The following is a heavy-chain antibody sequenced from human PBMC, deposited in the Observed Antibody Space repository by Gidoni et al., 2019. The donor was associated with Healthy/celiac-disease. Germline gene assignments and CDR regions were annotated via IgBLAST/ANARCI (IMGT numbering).Heavy chain of an antibody. J-gene: IGHJ1*01. CDR2: ISSSSSYI. D-gene: IGHD1-26*01. Sequence: EVQLVESGGGLVKPGGSLRLSCAASGFTFSSYSMNWVRQAPGKGLEWVSSISSSSSYIYYADSVKGRFTISRDNAKNSLYLQMNSLRAEDTAVYYCARGGDVIVGATTFQHWGQGTLVTVSS. CDR3: ARGGDVIVGATTFQH. V-gene: IGHV3-21*01. CDR1: GFTFSSYS.